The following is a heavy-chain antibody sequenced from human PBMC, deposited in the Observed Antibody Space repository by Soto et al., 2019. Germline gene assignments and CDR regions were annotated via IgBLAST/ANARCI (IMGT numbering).Heavy chain of an antibody. D-gene: IGHD3-9*01. CDR1: RYSFTSFN. V-gene: IGHV1-46*01. Sequence: QVQLVQSGAVVKKPGDSVTISCKASRYSFTSFNIHWVRQAPGEGLERLGLINPGSGGTSYQERFQGRVTMTRDTSTSTVYMVLGSLRSEDTAVYYCARIAGPALTYFDFWGQGTPVTVSS. J-gene: IGHJ4*02. CDR3: ARIAGPALTYFDF. CDR2: INPGSGGT.